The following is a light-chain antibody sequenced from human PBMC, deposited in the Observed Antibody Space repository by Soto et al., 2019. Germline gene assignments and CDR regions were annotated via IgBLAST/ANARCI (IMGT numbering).Light chain of an antibody. CDR1: QGISNY. CDR3: QKYNSAPWT. J-gene: IGKJ1*01. Sequence: DIQMTQSPSSLSASVGDRVTITCRASQGISNYLAWYQQQPGKVPKLLIYVASTLQSGVPSRCSGSGSGTDLTLTISSLQPEDGATYYCQKYNSAPWTFGQGTKVEIK. V-gene: IGKV1-27*01. CDR2: VAS.